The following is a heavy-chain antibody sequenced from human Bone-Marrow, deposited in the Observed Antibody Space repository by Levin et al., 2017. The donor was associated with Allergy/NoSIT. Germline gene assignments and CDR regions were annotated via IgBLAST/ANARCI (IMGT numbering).Heavy chain of an antibody. D-gene: IGHD3-9*01. CDR1: GGSISSGDYH. J-gene: IGHJ4*02. Sequence: PSETLSLTCTVSGGSISSGDYHWIWIRQPPGKGLEWIGTVYDTESTYYKWSLTTRLSMSADTSKNQFSLKLTSVTAADTAVYYCAGLLVGQGGRGDWGQGTLVTVSS. V-gene: IGHV4-30-4*01. CDR3: AGLLVGQGGRGD. CDR2: VYDTEST.